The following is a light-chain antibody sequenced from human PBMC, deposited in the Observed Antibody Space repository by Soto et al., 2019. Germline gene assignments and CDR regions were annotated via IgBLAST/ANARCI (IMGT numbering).Light chain of an antibody. Sequence: PATLSVSPGERATLSCRASQSVSSNLAWYQQKPGQAPRLLIYGASTRATGIPARFSGSGSGTEFTLTISSLQSEDFAVYYCQQYNNWYTFGGGTKVDIK. CDR3: QQYNNWYT. CDR1: QSVSSN. V-gene: IGKV3-15*01. J-gene: IGKJ4*01. CDR2: GAS.